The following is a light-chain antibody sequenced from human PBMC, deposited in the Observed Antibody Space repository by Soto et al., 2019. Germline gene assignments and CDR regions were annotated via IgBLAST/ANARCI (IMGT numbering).Light chain of an antibody. Sequence: EIVLTQSPGTLSLSPGERATLSCRASQSVSSYLAWYQQKPGQAPRLLIYGASSMATGIPDRFSGSGSGTDFTLTISRLEPEDFAVYYCQQYGSSPFTFGPGTKVDIK. J-gene: IGKJ3*01. CDR1: QSVSSY. CDR3: QQYGSSPFT. CDR2: GAS. V-gene: IGKV3-20*01.